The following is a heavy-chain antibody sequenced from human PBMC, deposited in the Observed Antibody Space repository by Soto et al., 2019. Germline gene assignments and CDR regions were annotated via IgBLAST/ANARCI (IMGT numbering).Heavy chain of an antibody. J-gene: IGHJ6*02. CDR1: GGSISSGGYY. Sequence: QVQLQESGPGLVKPSQTLSLTCTVSGGSISSGGYYWSWIRQHPGKGLEWIGYIYYSGSTYYNPSLKSRVTISVDTSKNQFSLKLSSVTAADTAVYYCASMIDGYNYGMDYYYGMDVWGQGTTVTVSS. D-gene: IGHD5-12*01. CDR3: ASMIDGYNYGMDYYYGMDV. CDR2: IYYSGST. V-gene: IGHV4-31*03.